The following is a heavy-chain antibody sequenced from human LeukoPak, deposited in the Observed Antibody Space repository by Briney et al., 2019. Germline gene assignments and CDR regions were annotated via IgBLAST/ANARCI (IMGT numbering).Heavy chain of an antibody. CDR1: GFTFSNYG. CDR2: IAHDGSNK. Sequence: PGGSLRLSCGASGFTFSNYGMHWVRQAPGKGLEWVAFIAHDGSNKYYGDSAKGRFTISRDDSKKTLYLQMNSLGTEDTAVYYCAKRRGGDSNPFDYWGQGTLVTVSS. D-gene: IGHD4-11*01. J-gene: IGHJ4*02. V-gene: IGHV3-30*02. CDR3: AKRRGGDSNPFDY.